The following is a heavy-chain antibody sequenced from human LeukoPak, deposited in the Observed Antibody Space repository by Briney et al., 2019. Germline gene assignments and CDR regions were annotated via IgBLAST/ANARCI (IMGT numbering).Heavy chain of an antibody. CDR2: IYYSGST. D-gene: IGHD3-16*02. CDR1: GDSIYTDYYY. CDR3: ERYWEGVWGSYLVGYYYYYMDV. Sequence: SETLSLTCNVSGDSIYTDYYYWSWIRQPPGKGLEWIGYIYYSGSTNYNPSLKSRVTISVDTSKNQFSLKLSSVTAADTAVYYCERYWEGVWGSYLVGYYYYYMDVWGKGTTVTVSS. V-gene: IGHV4-61*01. J-gene: IGHJ6*03.